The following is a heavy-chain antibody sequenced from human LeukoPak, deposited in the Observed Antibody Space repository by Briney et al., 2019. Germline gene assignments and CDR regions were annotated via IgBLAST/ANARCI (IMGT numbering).Heavy chain of an antibody. J-gene: IGHJ3*02. D-gene: IGHD5-18*01. CDR3: ARRPGYSSGYAFDI. CDR1: GYSFTTYW. V-gene: IGHV5-51*01. CDR2: IYPSDSDT. Sequence: PGESLKISCKGSGYSFTTYWIGWVRQMPGKGLEWMGIIYPSDSDTKYSPSFQGQVTISADKSTSTAYLQWNSLKASDTGIYYCARRPGYSSGYAFDIWGLGTMVTVSS.